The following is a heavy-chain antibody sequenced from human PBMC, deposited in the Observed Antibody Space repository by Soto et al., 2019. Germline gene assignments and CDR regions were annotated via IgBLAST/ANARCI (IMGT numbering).Heavy chain of an antibody. CDR3: ARVVFGCSSTSCYEYYYGMDV. CDR2: IYYSGST. V-gene: IGHV4-31*03. D-gene: IGHD2-2*01. Sequence: SETLSLTCSVSGVSVSSGSYYWSWIRQPPGKGLEWIGYIYYSGSTYYNPSLKSRVTISVDTSKNQFSLKLSSVTAADTAVYYCARVVFGCSSTSCYEYYYGMDVWGQGTTVTVSS. J-gene: IGHJ6*02. CDR1: GVSVSSGSYY.